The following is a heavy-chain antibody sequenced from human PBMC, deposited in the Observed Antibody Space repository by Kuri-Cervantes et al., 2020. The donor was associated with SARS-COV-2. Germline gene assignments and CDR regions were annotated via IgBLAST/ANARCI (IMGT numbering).Heavy chain of an antibody. V-gene: IGHV1-69*05. CDR2: IIPIFGTA. D-gene: IGHD6-19*01. CDR3: ASTILGLNSSGWYGYFDY. CDR1: GYTSTSYD. Sequence: SVKVSCKASGYTSTSYDINWVRQATGQGLEWMGGIIPIFGTANYAQRFQGRVTITTDESTSTAYMELSSLRSEDTAVYYCASTILGLNSSGWYGYFDYWGQGTLVTVSS. J-gene: IGHJ4*02.